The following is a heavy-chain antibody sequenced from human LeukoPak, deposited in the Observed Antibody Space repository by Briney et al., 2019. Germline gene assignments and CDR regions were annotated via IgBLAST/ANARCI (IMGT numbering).Heavy chain of an antibody. CDR2: IYYSGST. Sequence: KSSETLSLTCTVSGGSISSYYWSWIRQPPGKGLEWIGYIYYSGSTNYNPSLKSRVTISVDTSKNQFSLKLSSVTAADTAVYYCARDPGSPFDHWGQGTLVTVSS. CDR1: GGSISSYY. J-gene: IGHJ4*02. V-gene: IGHV4-59*12. D-gene: IGHD2-15*01. CDR3: ARDPGSPFDH.